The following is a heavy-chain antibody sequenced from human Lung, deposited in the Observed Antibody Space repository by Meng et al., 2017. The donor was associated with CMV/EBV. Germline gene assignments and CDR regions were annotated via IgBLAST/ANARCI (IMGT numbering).Heavy chain of an antibody. V-gene: IGHV3-21*01. Sequence: GESLKISCAASGFTFSSYSMNWVRQAPGKGLEWVSSISSSGTYIYYADSVKGRFTISRDNAQNSLYLQMNSLRAEDTAVYYCARDVSPRSSAYFAIYYFYVLDVWGQGTTVTVSS. D-gene: IGHD2-21*01. CDR1: GFTFSSYS. CDR2: ISSSGTYI. CDR3: ARDVSPRSSAYFAIYYFYVLDV. J-gene: IGHJ6*02.